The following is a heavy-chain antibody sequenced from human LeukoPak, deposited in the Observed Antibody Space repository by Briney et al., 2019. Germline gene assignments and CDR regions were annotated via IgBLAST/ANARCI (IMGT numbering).Heavy chain of an antibody. V-gene: IGHV3-23*01. CDR1: GFTFSSYA. CDR3: APRGGDSSVVA. J-gene: IGHJ5*02. Sequence: GSLRLSCAASGFTFSSYAMSWVRQAPGKGLEWVSAISGSGGSTYYADSVKGRFTISRDNSKNTLYLQMNSLRAEDTAAYYCAPRGGDSSVVAWGQGTLVTVSS. D-gene: IGHD6-19*01. CDR2: ISGSGGST.